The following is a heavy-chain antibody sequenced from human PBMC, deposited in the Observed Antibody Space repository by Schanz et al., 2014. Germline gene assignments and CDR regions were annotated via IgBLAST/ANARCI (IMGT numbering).Heavy chain of an antibody. D-gene: IGHD3-9*01. V-gene: IGHV1-18*01. CDR1: GYTFTSYG. CDR2: ISAYNGNT. CDR3: ARDAADFYDILTEEDY. J-gene: IGHJ4*02. Sequence: QVQLVQSGAEVQKSGASVRVSCKASGYTFTSYGISWVRQAPGQGLEWMGWISAYNGNTKYPQKLQGRVTMTTDTSTSTAYMELRSLRSDDTAVYYCARDAADFYDILTEEDYWGQGTLVTVSS.